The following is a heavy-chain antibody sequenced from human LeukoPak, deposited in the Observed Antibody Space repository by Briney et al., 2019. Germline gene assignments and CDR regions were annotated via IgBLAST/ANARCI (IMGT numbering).Heavy chain of an antibody. D-gene: IGHD2-15*01. CDR1: GYTFTGYY. V-gene: IGHV1-8*02. CDR3: ARPYCSGGSCYSLAPDY. CDR2: MNPNSGNT. J-gene: IGHJ4*02. Sequence: EASVKVSCRASGYTFTGYYMHWVRQAPGQGLEWMGWMNPNSGNTGYAQKFQGRVTMTRNTSISTAYMELSSMRSEDTAVYYCARPYCSGGSCYSLAPDYWGQGTLVTVSS.